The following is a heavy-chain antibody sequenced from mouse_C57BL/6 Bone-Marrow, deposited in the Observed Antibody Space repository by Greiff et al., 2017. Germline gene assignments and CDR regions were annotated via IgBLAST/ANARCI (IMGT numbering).Heavy chain of an antibody. V-gene: IGHV5-6*01. J-gene: IGHJ3*01. CDR1: GFTFSSYG. Sequence: VESGGDLVKPGGSLKLSCAASGFTFSSYGMSWVRQTPDKRLEWVATISSGGSYTYYPDSVKGRFTISRDNAKNTLYLQMSSLKSEDTAMYYCARHYDYAWFAYWGQGTLVTVSA. CDR3: ARHYDYAWFAY. D-gene: IGHD2-4*01. CDR2: ISSGGSYT.